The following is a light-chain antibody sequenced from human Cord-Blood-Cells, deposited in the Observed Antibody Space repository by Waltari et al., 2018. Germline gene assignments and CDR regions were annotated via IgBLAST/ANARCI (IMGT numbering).Light chain of an antibody. V-gene: IGLV2-14*01. CDR1: SSDVGGSNY. CDR2: EVS. Sequence: QSALTQPASVSGSPGQPLTIPCTGTSSDVGGSNYASWFQQHPGKDPNHMIYEVSNRPSGVSNRFSGSKSGNMASLTISGLQAEDEADYYCSSYTSSSTWVFGGGTKLTVL. J-gene: IGLJ3*02. CDR3: SSYTSSSTWV.